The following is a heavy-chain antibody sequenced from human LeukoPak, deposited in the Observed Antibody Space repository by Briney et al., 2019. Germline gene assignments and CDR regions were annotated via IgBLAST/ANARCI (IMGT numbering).Heavy chain of an antibody. CDR3: ARTTGDRYYYYYMDV. V-gene: IGHV4-4*07. CDR1: GGSISSYY. Sequence: SETLSLTCTVSGGSISSYYWSWIRQPAGKGLEWIGRIYSSGSTTYNPSLKSRVTMSVDTSKNQFSLKVTSVTAADTAVYYCARTTGDRYYYYYMDVWGKGTTVTISS. D-gene: IGHD7-27*01. J-gene: IGHJ6*03. CDR2: IYSSGST.